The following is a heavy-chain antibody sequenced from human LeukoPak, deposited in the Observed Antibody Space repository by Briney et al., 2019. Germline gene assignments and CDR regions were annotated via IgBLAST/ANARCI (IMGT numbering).Heavy chain of an antibody. CDR3: ARDHRLDYYGTRDYYFDY. J-gene: IGHJ4*02. CDR2: ISSSSSHI. Sequence: GGSLRLSCAASGFTFISYSMNWVRQAPGKGLECVSSISSSSSHIHYADSVKGRFTISRDNAKNSLYLEMNSLRAEDTALYYCARDHRLDYYGTRDYYFDYWGQGTLVTVSS. CDR1: GFTFISYS. V-gene: IGHV3-21*01. D-gene: IGHD3-22*01.